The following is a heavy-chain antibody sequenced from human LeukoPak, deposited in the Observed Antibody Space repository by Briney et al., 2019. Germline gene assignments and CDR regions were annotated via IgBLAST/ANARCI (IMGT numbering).Heavy chain of an antibody. Sequence: SETLSLTCTVSGVSISGYYWSWIRQPPGKGLEWVGDIYYSGSTNYNPSLKSRVTISVDTSKNRFSLKLSSVTAADTAVYYCARRLRYSSSTNYYMDVWGKGTTVTVSS. CDR1: GVSISGYY. V-gene: IGHV4-59*01. J-gene: IGHJ6*03. D-gene: IGHD6-6*01. CDR2: IYYSGST. CDR3: ARRLRYSSSTNYYMDV.